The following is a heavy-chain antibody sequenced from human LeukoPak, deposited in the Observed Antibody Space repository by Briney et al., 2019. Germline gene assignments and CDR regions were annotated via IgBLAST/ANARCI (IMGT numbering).Heavy chain of an antibody. Sequence: GGSLRLSCAASGFTFSSYAMSWVRQAPGKGLEWVSNMNGSGGSTYYADSVKGRFSISRDNSKNTLYLQMNSLRVEDTAVYYCARYGSGSYFYWGQGTLVTASS. CDR2: MNGSGGST. V-gene: IGHV3-23*01. J-gene: IGHJ4*02. CDR3: ARYGSGSYFY. D-gene: IGHD3-10*01. CDR1: GFTFSSYA.